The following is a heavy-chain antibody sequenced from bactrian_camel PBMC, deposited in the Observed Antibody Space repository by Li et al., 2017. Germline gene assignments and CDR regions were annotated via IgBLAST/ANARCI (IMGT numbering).Heavy chain of an antibody. CDR1: GFTLQYYC. CDR3: VRDLGTTGWYFDN. CDR2: LAG. V-gene: IGHV3S53*01. D-gene: IGHD5*01. J-gene: IGHJ6*01. Sequence: HVQLVESGGGSVPAGGSLRLSCALSGFTLQYYCMGWYRQAPGKGRELVATLAGVADSVKGRFTISRDNAKNTVYLQMNSVKPEDTAVYYCVRDLGTTGWYFDNWGQGTQVTVS.